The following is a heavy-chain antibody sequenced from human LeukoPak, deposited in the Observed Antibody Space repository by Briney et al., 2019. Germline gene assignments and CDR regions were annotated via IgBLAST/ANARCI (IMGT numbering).Heavy chain of an antibody. CDR2: IYYSGST. D-gene: IGHD5-18*01. V-gene: IGHV4-59*01. Sequence: SETLSLTCTVSGGSISSYYWSWIRQPPGKGLEWIGYIYYSGSTNYNPSLKSRVTISVDTSKNQFSLKLSSVTAADTAVYYCARGMQPTAMVYYFDYWGQGTPVTVSS. CDR1: GGSISSYY. J-gene: IGHJ4*02. CDR3: ARGMQPTAMVYYFDY.